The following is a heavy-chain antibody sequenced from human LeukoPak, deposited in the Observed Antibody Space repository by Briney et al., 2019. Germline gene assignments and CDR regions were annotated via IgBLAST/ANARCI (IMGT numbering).Heavy chain of an antibody. CDR1: GYTFTSYG. D-gene: IGHD3-22*01. CDR3: ARDLTYYYDSSSYYLRDY. J-gene: IGHJ4*02. CDR2: ISAYNGNT. Sequence: ASVKVSCKASGYTFTSYGISGVRQAPGQGLEWMGWISAYNGNTNYAQKLQGRVTMTTDTSTSTAYMELRSLRSDDTAVYYCARDLTYYYDSSSYYLRDYWGQGTLVTVSS. V-gene: IGHV1-18*01.